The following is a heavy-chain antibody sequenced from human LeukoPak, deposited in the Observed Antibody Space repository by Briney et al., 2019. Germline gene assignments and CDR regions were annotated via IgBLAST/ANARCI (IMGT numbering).Heavy chain of an antibody. CDR3: AKEGGVGSSQNYYYYGMDV. Sequence: GRSLRLSCAASGFTFDDYAMHWVRQAPGKGLEWVSGISWNSGSIGYADSVKGRFTISRDNAKNSLYLQMNSLRAEDTALYYCAKEGGVGSSQNYYYYGMDVWGQGTTVTVSS. D-gene: IGHD6-13*01. CDR2: ISWNSGSI. CDR1: GFTFDDYA. J-gene: IGHJ6*02. V-gene: IGHV3-9*01.